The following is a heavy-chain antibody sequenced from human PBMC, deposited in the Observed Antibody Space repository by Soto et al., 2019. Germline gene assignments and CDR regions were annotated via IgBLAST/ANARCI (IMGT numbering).Heavy chain of an antibody. CDR3: ARDRDVVLVAALDY. V-gene: IGHV3-33*01. J-gene: IGHJ4*02. Sequence: QVQLVESEGSVVQPGRSLRLSCAASGFTFSSYGMHWVRQAPGKGLEWVAVIWYDGSNKYYADSVKGRFTISRDNSKNTLYLQMNSLRAEDTAVYYCARDRDVVLVAALDYWGQGTLVTVSS. D-gene: IGHD2-15*01. CDR2: IWYDGSNK. CDR1: GFTFSSYG.